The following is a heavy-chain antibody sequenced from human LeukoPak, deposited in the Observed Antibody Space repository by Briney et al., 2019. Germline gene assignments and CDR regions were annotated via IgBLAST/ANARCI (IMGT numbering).Heavy chain of an antibody. CDR3: AIHPPGAALIVYFDY. J-gene: IGHJ4*02. V-gene: IGHV4-59*08. D-gene: IGHD6-6*01. Sequence: PSETLSLTCTVSGGSISSYYWSWIRQPPGKGLEWIGYIYYSGSTNYNPSLKSRVTISVDTSKNQFSLKLSSVTAADTAVYYCAIHPPGAALIVYFDYWGQGTLVTVSS. CDR2: IYYSGST. CDR1: GGSISSYY.